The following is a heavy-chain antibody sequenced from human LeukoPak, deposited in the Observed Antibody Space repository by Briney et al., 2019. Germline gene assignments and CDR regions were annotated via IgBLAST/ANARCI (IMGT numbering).Heavy chain of an antibody. J-gene: IGHJ4*02. D-gene: IGHD6-13*01. CDR1: GFTFSSYA. V-gene: IGHV3-23*01. CDR2: ISGSGGST. CDR3: AKGLLPYSSSWYYFDY. Sequence: QSGGSLRLSCAASGFTFSSYAMSWVRQAPGKGLEWVSAISGSGGSTYYADSVKGRFTISRDNSKNTLYLQMNSLRAEDTAVYYCAKGLLPYSSSWYYFDYWGQGTLVIVSS.